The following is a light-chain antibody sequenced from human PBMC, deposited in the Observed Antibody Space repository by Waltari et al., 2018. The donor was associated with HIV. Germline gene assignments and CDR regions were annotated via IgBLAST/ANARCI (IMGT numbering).Light chain of an antibody. CDR2: KVS. V-gene: IGKV2-24*01. CDR3: MQATQYPRLT. CDR1: QSLLHSDGTTY. Sequence: EIVLTQTPLFSPVTLGQPASISCRSSQSLLHSDGTTYLSWLRQRPGQPPRRLIYKVSQRFSGVPDRFSGSGAGTDFTQEISRVEADDVGIYYCMQATQYPRLTFGGGTKVEIK. J-gene: IGKJ4*01.